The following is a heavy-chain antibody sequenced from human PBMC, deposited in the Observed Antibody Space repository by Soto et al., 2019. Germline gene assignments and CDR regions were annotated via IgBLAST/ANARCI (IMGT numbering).Heavy chain of an antibody. CDR1: GGSISSGGYS. CDR2: IYHSGST. D-gene: IGHD5-18*01. J-gene: IGHJ4*02. V-gene: IGHV4-30-2*01. CDR3: VRETSMWIQETHYFDY. Sequence: PSETLSLTCAVSGGSISSGGYSWSWIRQPPGKGLEWIGYIYHSGSTYYNPSLKSRVTISVDTSKNQFSLKLSSVTAADTAVYYCVRETSMWIQETHYFDYWGQGTLVTVSS.